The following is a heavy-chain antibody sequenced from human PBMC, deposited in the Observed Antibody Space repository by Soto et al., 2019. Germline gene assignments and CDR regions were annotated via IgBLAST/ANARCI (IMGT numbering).Heavy chain of an antibody. V-gene: IGHV4-34*01. CDR2: INHSGST. CDR1: GGFLSCYY. Sequence: ASETLFPTCAVYGGFLSCYYWSWIRPPPGKGLEWIGEINHSGSTNYNPSLKSRVTISVDTSKNQFSLKLSSVTAADTAVYYCARDLGYTYGFMDVWGQGTTVTVSS. D-gene: IGHD5-18*01. CDR3: ARDLGYTYGFMDV. J-gene: IGHJ6*02.